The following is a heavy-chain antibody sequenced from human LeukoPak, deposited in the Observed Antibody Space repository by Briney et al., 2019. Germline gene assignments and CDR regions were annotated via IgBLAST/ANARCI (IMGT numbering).Heavy chain of an antibody. CDR3: ARDQGTMVRGVTYYYYGMDV. J-gene: IGHJ6*04. CDR2: IYYSGST. Sequence: PSETLSLTCTVSGGSISSGGYYWSWIRQHPGKGLEWIGYIYYSGSTYYNPSLKSRVTISVDTSKNQFSLKLSSVTAADTAVYYCARDQGTMVRGVTYYYYGMDVWGKGTTVTASS. D-gene: IGHD3-10*01. V-gene: IGHV4-31*03. CDR1: GGSISSGGYY.